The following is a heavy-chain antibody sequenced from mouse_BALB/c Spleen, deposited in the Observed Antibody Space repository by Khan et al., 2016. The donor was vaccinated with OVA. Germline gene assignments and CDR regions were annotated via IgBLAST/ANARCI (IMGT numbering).Heavy chain of an antibody. CDR2: INPYNDGT. J-gene: IGHJ4*01. D-gene: IGHD2-1*01. CDR1: GYTFTSYV. V-gene: IGHV1S136*01. CDR3: ARSYYYPYYAMDY. Sequence: VQLKQSGPELVKPGASVKMSCKASGYTFTSYVMHWVKQKPGQGLEWIGYINPYNDGTKYNEKFKGKATMTSDKYSSTADMALSILISEDSAVDYVARSYYYPYYAMDYWGQGTSVTVSS.